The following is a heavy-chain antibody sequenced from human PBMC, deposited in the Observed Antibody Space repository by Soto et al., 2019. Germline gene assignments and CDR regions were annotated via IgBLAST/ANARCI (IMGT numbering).Heavy chain of an antibody. D-gene: IGHD2-2*01. CDR3: ARSLSTSPDY. J-gene: IGHJ4*02. CDR1: GFSFSGYW. Sequence: GGSLRLSCAASGFSFSGYWMHWVRQAPGKGLVWVSRINSDGSSTAYADSVKGRFTISRDNAKNTLYLQMNILRAEDTAVYFCARSLSTSPDYWGQGTLVTVSS. CDR2: INSDGSST. V-gene: IGHV3-74*01.